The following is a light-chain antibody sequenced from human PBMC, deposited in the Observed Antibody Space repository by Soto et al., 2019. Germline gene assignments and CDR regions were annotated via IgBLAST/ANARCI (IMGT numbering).Light chain of an antibody. Sequence: SYELTQPPSVSVAPGKTARITCGGNNIGSKSVHWYQQKPGQAPVLVIYYDSDRPSGIPERFSGSNSGNTATLTISRVESGDEADYYCQGWDSSSDHVVFGGGTKLTVL. CDR3: QGWDSSSDHVV. CDR1: NIGSKS. CDR2: YDS. V-gene: IGLV3-21*04. J-gene: IGLJ2*01.